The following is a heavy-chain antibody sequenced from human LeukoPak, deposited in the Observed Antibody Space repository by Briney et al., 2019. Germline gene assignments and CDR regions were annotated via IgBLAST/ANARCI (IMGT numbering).Heavy chain of an antibody. CDR3: TRDRENGTQDS. CDR1: GGSFTDYY. Sequence: SETLSLTCTVSGGSFTDYYWGWIRQPPGKGLEWIGSIYYRGNTFYNPSLRNRVSISIDTSKGRFSLNLNSVTAADTAVYFCTRDRENGTQDSWGQGTLVTVSS. D-gene: IGHD1-26*01. J-gene: IGHJ4*02. CDR2: IYYRGNT. V-gene: IGHV4-39*07.